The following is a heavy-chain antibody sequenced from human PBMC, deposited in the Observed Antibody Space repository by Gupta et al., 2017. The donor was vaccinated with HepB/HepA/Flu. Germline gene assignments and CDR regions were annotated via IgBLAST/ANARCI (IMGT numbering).Heavy chain of an antibody. V-gene: IGHV4-4*02. J-gene: IGHJ2*01. CDR3: ARVIHNSKWLLLLRYFDL. Sequence: QVQLQESGPGLVKPSETLSLTCAVFGGSISSRYWWSWVRQPPGKGLEWIGEMYQSGSTNYSPSLKSRVTMSLDKSTNQFFLKLTSVTAADTATYYCARVIHNSKWLLLLRYFDLWGRGTLVTVSS. CDR2: MYQSGST. D-gene: IGHD3-3*01. CDR1: GGSISSRYW.